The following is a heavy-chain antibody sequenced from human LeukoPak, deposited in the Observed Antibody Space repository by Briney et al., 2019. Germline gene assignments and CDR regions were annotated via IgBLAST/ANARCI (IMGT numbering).Heavy chain of an antibody. CDR1: GSSISSSTYY. Sequence: SETLSPTCTVSGSSISSSTYYWGWIRQPPGKGLEWIGNTYYSGNTYYNPSLKSRVTISVDTSKNQFSLKLSSVTAADTAVYYCARGAVGDWFDPWGQGTLVTVSS. CDR3: ARGAVGDWFDP. J-gene: IGHJ5*02. V-gene: IGHV4-39*07. CDR2: TYYSGNT. D-gene: IGHD2-15*01.